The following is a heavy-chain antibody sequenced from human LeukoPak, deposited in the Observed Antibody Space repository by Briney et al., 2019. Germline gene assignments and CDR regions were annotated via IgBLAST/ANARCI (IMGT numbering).Heavy chain of an antibody. Sequence: GRSLRLSCAASGFTFSSYSMNWVSQAPGKGLEWASSISSSSSYIYYADSVKGRFTISRDNAKNSLYLKMNSLRAEDTAVYYCALPLRDGDFYFDYWGQGALVTVSS. CDR1: GFTFSSYS. CDR2: ISSSSSYI. J-gene: IGHJ4*02. V-gene: IGHV3-21*01. D-gene: IGHD4-17*01. CDR3: ALPLRDGDFYFDY.